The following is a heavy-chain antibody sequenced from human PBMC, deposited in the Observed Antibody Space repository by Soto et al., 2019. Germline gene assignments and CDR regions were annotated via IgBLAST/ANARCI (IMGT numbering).Heavy chain of an antibody. CDR1: GGSISSSSYY. Sequence: QLQLQESGPGLVKPSETLSLTCTVSGGSISSSSYYWGWIRQPPGKGLEWIGSSYYSGSTYYNPSLRSRVTISVDTSKNQFSLKLSSVTAADTAVYYCARRRRRGDWFDPWGQGTLVTVSS. CDR2: SYYSGST. J-gene: IGHJ5*02. V-gene: IGHV4-39*01. CDR3: ARRRRRGDWFDP. D-gene: IGHD1-1*01.